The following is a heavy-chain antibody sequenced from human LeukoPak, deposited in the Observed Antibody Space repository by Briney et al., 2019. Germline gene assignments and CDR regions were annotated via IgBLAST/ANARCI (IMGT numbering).Heavy chain of an antibody. V-gene: IGHV4-34*01. Sequence: KPSETLSLTCAVYGGSFSGYYWSWIRKPPGKGLEWIGEINHSGSTNYNPSLKSRVTVSVDTSKNQFSLKLSSVTAADTAVYYCARVSSSIAARGLGNWFDPWGQGTLVTVSS. CDR1: GGSFSGYY. D-gene: IGHD6-6*01. CDR3: ARVSSSIAARGLGNWFDP. CDR2: INHSGST. J-gene: IGHJ5*02.